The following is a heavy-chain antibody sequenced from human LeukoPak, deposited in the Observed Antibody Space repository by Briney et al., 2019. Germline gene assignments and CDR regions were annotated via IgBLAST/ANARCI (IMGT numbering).Heavy chain of an antibody. CDR3: ARGSGQIAACPSYFDY. Sequence: SETLSLTCAVYGGSFSGYYWSWIRQPPGKGLEWIGEINHSGSTNYNPSLKSRVTISVDTSKNQFSLKLSSVTAADTAVYYCARGSGQIAACPSYFDYWGQGTLVTVSS. D-gene: IGHD6-6*01. V-gene: IGHV4-34*01. CDR1: GGSFSGYY. J-gene: IGHJ4*02. CDR2: INHSGST.